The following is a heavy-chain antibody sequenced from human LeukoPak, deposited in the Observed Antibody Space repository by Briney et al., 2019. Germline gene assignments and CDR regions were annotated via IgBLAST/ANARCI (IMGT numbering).Heavy chain of an antibody. V-gene: IGHV4-59*01. CDR2: IYYSGST. CDR1: GGSISSYY. D-gene: IGHD6-19*01. CDR3: ARVQQWLVSYYFDY. Sequence: SETLSLTCTVSGGSISSYYWSWIRQPPGKGLEWIGYIYYSGSTNYNPSLKSRVTISVDTSKNQFSLKPSSVTAADTAVYYCARVQQWLVSYYFDYWGQGTLVTVSS. J-gene: IGHJ4*02.